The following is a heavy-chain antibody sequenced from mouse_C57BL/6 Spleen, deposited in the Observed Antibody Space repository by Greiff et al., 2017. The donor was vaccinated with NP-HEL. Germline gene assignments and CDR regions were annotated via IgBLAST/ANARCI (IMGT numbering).Heavy chain of an antibody. Sequence: VKLVESGPGLVQPSQSLSITCTVSGFSLTSYAVHWVRQSPGKGLEWLGVIWRGGSTDYNTAFMSRLSITKDNSKSQVFFKMNSLQADDTAIYYCAKTDYEAMDYWGQGTSVTVSS. D-gene: IGHD2-4*01. CDR3: AKTDYEAMDY. V-gene: IGHV2-5*01. CDR1: GFSLTSYA. J-gene: IGHJ4*01. CDR2: IWRGGST.